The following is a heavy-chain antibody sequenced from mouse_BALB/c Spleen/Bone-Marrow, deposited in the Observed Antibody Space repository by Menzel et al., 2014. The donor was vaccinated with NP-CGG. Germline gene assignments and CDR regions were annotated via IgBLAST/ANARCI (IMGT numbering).Heavy chain of an antibody. V-gene: IGHV5-17*02. Sequence: EVKLVESGGGLVQPGGSRKLSCAASGFTFSSFGMHWVRQAPERGLEWVAYISSGSSTIFYADTVKGRCTISRDNPKTTLLLQMTSLRSEDTAMYYCTRGGNWEDFDYWGQGTTLTVSS. J-gene: IGHJ2*01. CDR3: TRGGNWEDFDY. D-gene: IGHD4-1*01. CDR2: ISSGSSTI. CDR1: GFTFSSFG.